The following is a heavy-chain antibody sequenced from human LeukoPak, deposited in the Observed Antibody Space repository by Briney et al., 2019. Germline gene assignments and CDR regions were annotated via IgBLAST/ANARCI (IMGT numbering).Heavy chain of an antibody. V-gene: IGHV3-30*18. Sequence: GGSLRLSCAASGFTFSSYGMHWVRQAPGKGLEWVAVILYDGSNKYYADSVKGRFTISRDNSKNTLYLQMNSLRAEDTAVYYCAKGSCSGGSCYSSSNFDYWGQGTLVTVSS. CDR1: GFTFSSYG. J-gene: IGHJ4*02. D-gene: IGHD2-15*01. CDR2: ILYDGSNK. CDR3: AKGSCSGGSCYSSSNFDY.